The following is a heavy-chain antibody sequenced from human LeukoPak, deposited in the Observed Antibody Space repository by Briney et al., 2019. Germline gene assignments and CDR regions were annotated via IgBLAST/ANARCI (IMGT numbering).Heavy chain of an antibody. CDR1: GYSFSSGYY. CDR2: IYHSGST. CDR3: ARRQRVRGVISGVGFDY. D-gene: IGHD3-10*01. V-gene: IGHV4-38-2*02. Sequence: SETLSLTCTVSGYSFSSGYYWGWIRQPPGKGLESIGSIYHSGSTYYNPSLKSRVTISVDTSKNQFSLKLSSVTAADTAVYYCARRQRVRGVISGVGFDYWGQGTLVTVSS. J-gene: IGHJ4*02.